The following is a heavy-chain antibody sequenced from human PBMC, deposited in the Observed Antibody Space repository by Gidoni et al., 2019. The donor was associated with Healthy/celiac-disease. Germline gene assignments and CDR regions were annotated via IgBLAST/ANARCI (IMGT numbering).Heavy chain of an antibody. D-gene: IGHD1-26*01. CDR1: GFTFSDYY. Sequence: QVQLVESGGGLVKPGGSLRLSCAASGFTFSDYYMSWIRQAPGKGLEWVSYISSSSSYTNYADSVKGRFTISRDNAKNSLYLQMNSLRAEDTAVYYCARDHRVGATWFDPWGQGTLVTVSS. J-gene: IGHJ5*02. CDR3: ARDHRVGATWFDP. V-gene: IGHV3-11*06. CDR2: ISSSSSYT.